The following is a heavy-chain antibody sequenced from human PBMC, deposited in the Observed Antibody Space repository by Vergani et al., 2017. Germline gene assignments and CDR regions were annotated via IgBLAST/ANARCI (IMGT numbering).Heavy chain of an antibody. CDR3: ARDSVPDFWSAYSDHDALDI. J-gene: IGHJ3*02. CDR1: AYTFTSYG. D-gene: IGHD3-3*01. CDR2: ISTHTGNT. Sequence: QVQLVQSGAEVKKPGASVKVSCKASAYTFTSYGISWVRQAPGQGLEWMGWISTHTGNTDYAQRVQGRDTMTTDTSTSTAYMELRSLRSDDTAVYYCARDSVPDFWSAYSDHDALDIWGQGTMVTVSS. V-gene: IGHV1-18*01.